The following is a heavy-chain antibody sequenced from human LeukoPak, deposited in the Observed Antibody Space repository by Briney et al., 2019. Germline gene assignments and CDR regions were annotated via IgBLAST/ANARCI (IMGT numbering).Heavy chain of an antibody. CDR3: ARSKGGVWFGDTTKNYYMDV. Sequence: SETLSLTCTVSGGSISSGSYYWSWIRQPAGKGLEWIGRIYTSGSTNYNPSLKSRVTMSVDTSKNQFSLKLSSVTAADTAVYYCARSKGGVWFGDTTKNYYMDVWGKGTTVTVSS. V-gene: IGHV4-61*02. D-gene: IGHD3-10*01. CDR2: IYTSGST. CDR1: GGSISSGSYY. J-gene: IGHJ6*03.